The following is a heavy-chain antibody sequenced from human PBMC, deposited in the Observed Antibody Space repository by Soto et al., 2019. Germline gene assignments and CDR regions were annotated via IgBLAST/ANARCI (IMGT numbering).Heavy chain of an antibody. J-gene: IGHJ4*02. Sequence: PGGSLRLSCAASGFIFSDHFMDWVRQAPGKGLEWVGRARNKVHSYTTAYAASVKGRFTISRDDSKNSLYLQMNSLKPEDTAVYLCDRLMGTRFDLWGQGALVTVSS. V-gene: IGHV3-72*01. D-gene: IGHD2-8*01. CDR1: GFIFSDHF. CDR3: DRLMGTRFDL. CDR2: ARNKVHSYTT.